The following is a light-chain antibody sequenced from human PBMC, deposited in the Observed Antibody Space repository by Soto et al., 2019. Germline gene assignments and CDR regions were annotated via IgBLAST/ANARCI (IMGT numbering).Light chain of an antibody. J-gene: IGLJ1*01. CDR1: SSNIGAGYE. V-gene: IGLV1-40*01. CDR3: QSYDSSLSASYV. CDR2: GNT. Sequence: QSVLTQPPSVSGAPGQRVTISCTGSSSNIGAGYEVHWYQHLPGKAPKLLIYGNTNRPSAVPDRFSGSKSGTSASLAITGLQAEDEADYDCQSYDSSLSASYVFGGGTKLTVL.